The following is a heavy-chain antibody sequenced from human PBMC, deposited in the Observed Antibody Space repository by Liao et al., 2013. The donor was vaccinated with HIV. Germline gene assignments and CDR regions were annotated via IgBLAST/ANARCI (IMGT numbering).Heavy chain of an antibody. V-gene: IGHV4-34*10. J-gene: IGHJ4*02. CDR3: ASTQWLYSPFDY. Sequence: QLHLQESGPILVKPSETLSLTCAVYGGSFSDYYWSWIRQPPGKGLEWIGDINHSGSTNYNPSLKSRVTISVDTSKNQFSLKLRSVTAADTAVYYCASTQWLYSPFDYWGQGTLVTVSS. CDR1: GGSFSDYY. CDR2: INHSGST. D-gene: IGHD3-22*01.